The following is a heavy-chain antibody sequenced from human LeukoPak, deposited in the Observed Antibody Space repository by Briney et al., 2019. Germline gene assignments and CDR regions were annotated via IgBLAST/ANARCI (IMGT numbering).Heavy chain of an antibody. CDR1: GFTFSSNW. J-gene: IGHJ4*02. CDR2: IKPDGSEK. CDR3: ARILDGGYSSG. Sequence: GGSLRLSCAASGFTFSSNWMIWVRQAPGKGLEWVANIKPDGSEKNYVDSVKGRFTISRDSAKNSVYLQMNSLRAEDTALYYCARILDGGYSSGWGQGTLVTVSS. D-gene: IGHD6-19*01. V-gene: IGHV3-7*01.